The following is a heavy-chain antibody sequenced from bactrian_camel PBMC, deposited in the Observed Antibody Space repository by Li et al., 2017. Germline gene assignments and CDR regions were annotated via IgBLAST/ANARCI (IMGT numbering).Heavy chain of an antibody. V-gene: IGHV3S40*01. CDR2: IFIGDGAT. CDR3: AAKAPGSTWGSWYCRPTEPRDFGY. Sequence: VQLVESGGGSVQAGGSLRLSCVASGLDYIMYSVAWFRQLPGKEREGVATIFIGDGATYYADSVKGRFTISQDNAKRTVYLQMNSLKPEDTAMYYCAAKAPGSTWGSWYCRPTEPRDFGYWGQGTQVTVS. CDR1: GLDYIMYS. D-gene: IGHD6*01. J-gene: IGHJ6*01.